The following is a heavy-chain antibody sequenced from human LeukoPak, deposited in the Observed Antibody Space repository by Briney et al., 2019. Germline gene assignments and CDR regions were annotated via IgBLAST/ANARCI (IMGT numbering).Heavy chain of an antibody. J-gene: IGHJ3*02. D-gene: IGHD4-17*01. CDR3: ARERPAYGDDAFDI. CDR2: ISSSSSYI. Sequence: GGSLRLSCAASGFTFSSYSMNWVRQAPGKGLEWVSSISSSSSYIYYADSVKGRFTISRDNAKDSLYLQMNSLRAEDTAVYYCARERPAYGDDAFDIWGQGTMVTVSS. V-gene: IGHV3-21*01. CDR1: GFTFSSYS.